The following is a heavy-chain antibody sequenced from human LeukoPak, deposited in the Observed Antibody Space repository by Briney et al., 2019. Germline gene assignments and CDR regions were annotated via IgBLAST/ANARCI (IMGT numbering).Heavy chain of an antibody. CDR2: FDTGFGT. Sequence: GGSLRLSCAASGFTFSSYAMSWVRQAPGRGLEWVSAFDTGFGTYYPDSLKGRFTISRDNSKNTLFLQMNSLRAEDTAVYYCARSSGWWSLDYWGQGTLVTVSS. CDR1: GFTFSSYA. V-gene: IGHV3-23*01. J-gene: IGHJ4*02. D-gene: IGHD6-19*01. CDR3: ARSSGWWSLDY.